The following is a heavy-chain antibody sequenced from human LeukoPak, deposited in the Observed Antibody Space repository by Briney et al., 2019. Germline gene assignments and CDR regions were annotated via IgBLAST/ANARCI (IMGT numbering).Heavy chain of an antibody. Sequence: SETLSLTCAVYGGSFSGHYWSWIRQPPGKGLEWIAEINHSGSTNYNPSLKSRATISLDTSKNQFPLKLSSVTAADTAVYYCARSGSRSPPPLWGQGTLVTVSS. CDR3: ARSGSRSPPPL. D-gene: IGHD6-13*01. J-gene: IGHJ4*02. CDR1: GGSFSGHY. V-gene: IGHV4-34*01. CDR2: INHSGST.